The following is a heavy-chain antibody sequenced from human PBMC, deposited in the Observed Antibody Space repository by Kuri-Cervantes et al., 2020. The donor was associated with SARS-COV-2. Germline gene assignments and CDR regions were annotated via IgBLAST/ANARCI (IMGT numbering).Heavy chain of an antibody. V-gene: IGHV3-23*01. CDR3: ATPIQVARGRPDY. Sequence: GGSLRLSCAASGFTFSSYAMSWVRQAPGKGLEWVSAISGSGGSTYYADSVKGRFTISRDNSKNTVYLQMNSLRAEDTAVYYCATPIQVARGRPDYWGQGALVTVSS. CDR2: ISGSGGST. CDR1: GFTFSSYA. D-gene: IGHD1-1*01. J-gene: IGHJ4*02.